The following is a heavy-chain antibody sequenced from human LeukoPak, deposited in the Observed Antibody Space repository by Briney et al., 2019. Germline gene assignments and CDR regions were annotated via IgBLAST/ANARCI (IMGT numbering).Heavy chain of an antibody. CDR3: ARGRRYLYYFDY. Sequence: SETLSLTCAVYGGSFSGYYWSWIRQPPGKGPEWIGEINHSGSTNYNPSLKSRVTISVDTSKNQFSLKLSSVTAADTAVYYCARGRRYLYYFDYWGQGTLVTVSS. J-gene: IGHJ4*02. V-gene: IGHV4-34*01. CDR1: GGSFSGYY. CDR2: INHSGST. D-gene: IGHD2-2*02.